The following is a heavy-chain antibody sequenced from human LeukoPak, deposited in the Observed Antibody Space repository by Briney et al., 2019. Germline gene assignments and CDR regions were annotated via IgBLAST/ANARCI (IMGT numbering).Heavy chain of an antibody. CDR1: GFTFDEYA. D-gene: IGHD3-22*01. V-gene: IGHV3-9*01. CDR2: ISWNSGSI. Sequence: GGSLRLSCAASGFTFDEYAMHWVRQAPGKGLEWVSGISWNSGSIGYADSVKGRFTISRDNAKNSLYLQMNSLRAEDTALYYCAKDKGRYYYDSSGYSDYWGQGTLVTVSS. CDR3: AKDKGRYYYDSSGYSDY. J-gene: IGHJ4*02.